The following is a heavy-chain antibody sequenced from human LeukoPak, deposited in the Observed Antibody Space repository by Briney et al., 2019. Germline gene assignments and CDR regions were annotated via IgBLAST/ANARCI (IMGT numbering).Heavy chain of an antibody. D-gene: IGHD3-22*01. CDR1: GFTFDSYA. V-gene: IGHV3-23*01. J-gene: IGHJ4*02. CDR3: AKGYYGNYFDY. CDR2: ISDSGSDT. Sequence: GGSLRLSCAASGFTFDSYAMNWVRQAPGKGLEWLAVISDSGSDTYYADSVKGRLTISRDNSKNTLYVQMNSLRAEGTAVYYCAKGYYGNYFDYWGQGTLVTVSS.